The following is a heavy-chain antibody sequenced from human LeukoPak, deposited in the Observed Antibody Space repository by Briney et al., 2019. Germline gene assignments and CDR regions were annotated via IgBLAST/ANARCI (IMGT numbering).Heavy chain of an antibody. V-gene: IGHV3-15*01. CDR3: TTDLWFGNDY. J-gene: IGHJ4*02. D-gene: IGHD3-10*01. CDR2: IKSKIDGGTT. Sequence: GGSLRLSCAASGFTFSNAWMSWVRQAPGKGLEWVGRIKSKIDGGTTDYAAPVKGRFTISRDDSKNTLYLQMNSLKTEDTAVYYCTTDLWFGNDYWGQGTLVTVSS. CDR1: GFTFSNAW.